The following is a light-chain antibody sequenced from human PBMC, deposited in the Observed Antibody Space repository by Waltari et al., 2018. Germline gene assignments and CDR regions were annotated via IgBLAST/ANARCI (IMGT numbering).Light chain of an antibody. J-gene: IGLJ3*02. V-gene: IGLV2-11*01. Sequence: QSALTQPASVSGSPGQSITTSCPGTSGAFASYDFVSWYQQHPGRAPKLIIYDVDKRPSGVPDRFFGSKSGNTASLTISGLQADDESDFYCCSYAASVHWLFGGGTKVTVL. CDR3: CSYAASVHWL. CDR1: SGAFASYDF. CDR2: DVD.